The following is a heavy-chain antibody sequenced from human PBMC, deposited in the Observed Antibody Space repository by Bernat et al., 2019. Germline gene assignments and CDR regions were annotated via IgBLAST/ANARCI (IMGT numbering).Heavy chain of an antibody. D-gene: IGHD4-17*01. CDR3: AKDYGDYAGNFDY. Sequence: EVQLLESGGGLVQPGGSLRLSCAASGFTFSGYAMSWVRQAPGKGLEWVSGIIISGASTYYADSVKGRFTISRDNSKNTVFLQMNSLRAEDTAVYYCAKDYGDYAGNFDYWGQGTLVTVSS. CDR2: IIISGAST. V-gene: IGHV3-23*01. CDR1: GFTFSGYA. J-gene: IGHJ4*02.